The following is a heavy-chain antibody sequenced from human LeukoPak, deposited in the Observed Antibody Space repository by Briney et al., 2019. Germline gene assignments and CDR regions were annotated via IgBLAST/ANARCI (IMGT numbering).Heavy chain of an antibody. D-gene: IGHD6-19*01. CDR1: GFTXSXXW. V-gene: IGHV3-7*01. Sequence: SXRXSCAXXGFTXSXXWMSWVXXAPXXGLXXVAXXKQDGSEKYYVDSMKGRFTISRDNAKNSLYLQMNSLRAEDTAVYYCAKVSGGWGGNYYYGMDVWGQGTTVTVSS. CDR3: AKVSGGWGGNYYYGMDV. CDR2: XKQDGSEK. J-gene: IGHJ6*02.